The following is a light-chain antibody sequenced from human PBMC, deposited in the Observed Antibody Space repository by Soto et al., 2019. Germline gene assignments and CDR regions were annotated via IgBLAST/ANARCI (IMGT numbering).Light chain of an antibody. J-gene: IGLJ1*01. CDR3: AAWDASLSACV. V-gene: IGLV1-47*02. Sequence: QSVLTQPPSASGTAGQVVTIPCSGGDSNIGSNSVYWYQHLPRMAPKLLIYYNNQRPSGVPDRFSGSRSGTSASLAIVGLRSEDEAVYYCAAWDASLSACVFGNGTKV. CDR1: DSNIGSNS. CDR2: YNN.